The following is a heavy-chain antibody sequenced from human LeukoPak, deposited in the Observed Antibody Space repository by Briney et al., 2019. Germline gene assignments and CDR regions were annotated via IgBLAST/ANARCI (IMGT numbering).Heavy chain of an antibody. CDR1: GGSISSSNW. V-gene: IGHV4-4*02. Sequence: PSGTLSLTCAVSGGSISSSNWWSWVRQPPGKGLEWIGEIYHSGSTNYNPSLKSRVTISVDTSKNQFSLKLSSVTAADTAVYYCARVGNYDIGDAFDIWGQGTMVTVSS. CDR3: ARVGNYDIGDAFDI. J-gene: IGHJ3*02. D-gene: IGHD3-9*01. CDR2: IYHSGST.